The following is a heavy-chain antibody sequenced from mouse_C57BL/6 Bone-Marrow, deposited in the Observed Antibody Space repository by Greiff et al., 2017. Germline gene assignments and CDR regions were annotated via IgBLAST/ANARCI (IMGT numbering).Heavy chain of an antibody. Sequence: VQLQQPGAELVMPGASVKLSCKASGYTFTSYWMHWVKQRPGQGLEWIGEIDPSDSYTNYNQKFKGKSTLTVHKSASTAYMQLRSLTSEDSAVYYCAREKDYYGYYCDYWGQGTTLTVSS. CDR3: AREKDYYGYYCDY. CDR2: IDPSDSYT. V-gene: IGHV1-69*01. CDR1: GYTFTSYW. J-gene: IGHJ2*01. D-gene: IGHD1-1*01.